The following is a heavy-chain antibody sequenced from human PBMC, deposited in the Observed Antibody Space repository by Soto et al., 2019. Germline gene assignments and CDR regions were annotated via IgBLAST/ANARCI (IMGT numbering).Heavy chain of an antibody. CDR3: ARHIRIAAAVSHYFYGMDV. V-gene: IGHV5-10-1*01. CDR2: IDPSDSYT. Sequence: GESLKISCKGSGYSFTSYWISWVRQMPGKGLEWMGRIDPSDSYTNYSPSFQGHVTISADKSISTAYLQWSSLKASDTAMYYCARHIRIAAAVSHYFYGMDVWGQGTTVTVSS. D-gene: IGHD6-13*01. CDR1: GYSFTSYW. J-gene: IGHJ6*02.